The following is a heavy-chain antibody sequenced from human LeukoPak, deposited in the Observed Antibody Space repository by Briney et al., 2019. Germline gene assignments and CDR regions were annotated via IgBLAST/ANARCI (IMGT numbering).Heavy chain of an antibody. V-gene: IGHV3-30*02. CDR2: IRYDGSNK. CDR3: AKAADIVVVPAAPFDY. Sequence: GGSLRLSCAASGFTFSSYGMHWVRQAPGKGLEWVAFIRYDGSNKYYADSVKGRFTISRDNAKNTLYLQMNSLRAEDTAVYYCAKAADIVVVPAAPFDYWGQGTLVTVSS. CDR1: GFTFSSYG. D-gene: IGHD2-2*01. J-gene: IGHJ4*02.